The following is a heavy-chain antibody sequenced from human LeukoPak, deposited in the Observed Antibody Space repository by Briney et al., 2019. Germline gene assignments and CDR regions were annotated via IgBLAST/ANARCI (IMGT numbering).Heavy chain of an antibody. Sequence: SETLSLTCTVSGDSISNYYWSWIRQSPGRELEWIGYMYNRGSTIYNPSLKSRVTISTDTSQNQFSLRLTSVTAADTAVYYCARAEKAVTGTLDYWGQGTLITVSS. CDR2: MYNRGST. CDR3: ARAEKAVTGTLDY. CDR1: GDSISNYY. J-gene: IGHJ4*02. V-gene: IGHV4-59*01. D-gene: IGHD6-19*01.